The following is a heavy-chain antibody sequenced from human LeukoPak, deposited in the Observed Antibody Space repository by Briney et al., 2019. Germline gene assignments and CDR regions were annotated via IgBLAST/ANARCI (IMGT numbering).Heavy chain of an antibody. V-gene: IGHV4-61*02. CDR3: ARVAVGANRGAFDI. J-gene: IGHJ3*02. Sequence: SETLSLTCTVSGGSISSGSYYWSWIRQPAGKGLEWIGRIYTSGSTNYNPSLKSRVTISVDTSKNQFSLKLSSVTAADTAVYYCARVAVGANRGAFDIWGQGTMVTVSS. CDR2: IYTSGST. CDR1: GGSISSGSYY. D-gene: IGHD1-26*01.